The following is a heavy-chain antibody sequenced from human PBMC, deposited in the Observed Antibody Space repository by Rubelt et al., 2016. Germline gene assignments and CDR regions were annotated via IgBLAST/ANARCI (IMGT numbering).Heavy chain of an antibody. CDR2: ISAYNGNT. CDR1: GYTFTSYG. CDR3: ARVHSVRGAVNYYYGMDV. J-gene: IGHJ6*02. V-gene: IGHV1-18*01. D-gene: IGHD3-10*01. Sequence: EVKKPGASVKVSCRASGYTFTSYGISWVRQAPGQGLEWMGWISAYNGNTNYAQKLQGRVTMTTDTSTSTAYMELSSLRSEDTAVYYCARVHSVRGAVNYYYGMDVWGQGTTVTVSS.